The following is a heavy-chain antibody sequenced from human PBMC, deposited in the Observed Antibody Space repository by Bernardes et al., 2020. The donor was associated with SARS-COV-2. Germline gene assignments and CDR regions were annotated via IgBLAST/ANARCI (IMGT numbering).Heavy chain of an antibody. CDR2: IFHSDDSGLT. D-gene: IGHD3-3*01. V-gene: IGHV4-59*01. CDR1: GGSISGYY. Sequence: SETLSLTCTVSGGSISGYYWSWIRQPPGKALEWIGYIFHSDDSGLTNYNPSLKSRVTVSVDTSKNQFSLKLTSVTAADTAMYYCARLWSAHFGWFDSWGQGTLVTVSS. CDR3: ARLWSAHFGWFDS. J-gene: IGHJ5*01.